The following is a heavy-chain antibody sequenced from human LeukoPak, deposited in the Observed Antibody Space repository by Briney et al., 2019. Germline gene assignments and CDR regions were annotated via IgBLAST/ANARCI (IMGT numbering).Heavy chain of an antibody. CDR3: ARERQDTVLHSGAFDI. J-gene: IGHJ3*02. CDR2: IPSDETHT. CDR1: GFTFSTYL. D-gene: IGHD2-21*01. V-gene: IGHV3-30-3*01. Sequence: GGSLRLSCAASGFTFSTYLMHWVRQAPGKGLEWVAVIPSDETHTFYAESVKGRFTISRDNSKNTLYLQMNSLRAEDTAVYFCARERQDTVLHSGAFDIWGQGTMVTVSS.